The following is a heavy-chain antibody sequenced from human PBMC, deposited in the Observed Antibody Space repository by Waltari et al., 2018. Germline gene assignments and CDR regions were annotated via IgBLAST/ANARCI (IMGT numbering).Heavy chain of an antibody. CDR1: GYTFIGYY. D-gene: IGHD2-2*01. V-gene: IGHV1-2*06. Sequence: QVQLVQSGADVKNPGASVRVSCKASGYTFIGYYIHWVRQAPGQGLEWMGRITPNSGATVYAQNLQGRVTMTRDTYISTAYMELSRLTSDDTAVYYCVRDGHKYDFDFWGQGTLVTVPS. CDR3: VRDGHKYDFDF. J-gene: IGHJ4*02. CDR2: ITPNSGAT.